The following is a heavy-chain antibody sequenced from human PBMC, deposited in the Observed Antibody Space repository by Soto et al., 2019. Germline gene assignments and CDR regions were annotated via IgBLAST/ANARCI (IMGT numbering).Heavy chain of an antibody. V-gene: IGHV3-33*01. CDR3: ARDAVTFDY. J-gene: IGHJ4*02. CDR2: IWYDGSNK. Sequence: QVQLVESGGGVVQPGRSLRLSCAASGFTFSSYGMHWVRQAPGKGLEWVAVIWYDGSNKYYADSVKGRFTISRDNSKNTLYLQMNSMRAEDTAVYYCARDAVTFDYWGQGTLVTVSS. D-gene: IGHD4-4*01. CDR1: GFTFSSYG.